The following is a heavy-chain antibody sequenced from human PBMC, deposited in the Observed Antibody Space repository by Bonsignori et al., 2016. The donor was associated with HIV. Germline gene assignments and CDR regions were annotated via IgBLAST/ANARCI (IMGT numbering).Heavy chain of an antibody. CDR2: ISTSSTYI. CDR3: ARALVVVPAVFDY. CDR1: GFTFSSFS. D-gene: IGHD2-2*01. J-gene: IGHJ4*02. V-gene: IGHV3-21*01. Sequence: GGSLRLSCAASGFTFSSFSMNWVRQAPGKGLEWVSSISTSSTYIYYADSVKGRFTISRDNAKNSLYLQMNSLRAEDTAVYYCARALVVVPAVFDYWGQGTLVTVSS.